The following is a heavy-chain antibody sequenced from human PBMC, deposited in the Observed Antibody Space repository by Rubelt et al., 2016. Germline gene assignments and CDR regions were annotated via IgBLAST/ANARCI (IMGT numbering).Heavy chain of an antibody. D-gene: IGHD4-11*01. Sequence: EVQLVESGGGLVKPGGSLRLSCAASGFTFSSYWMSWVRQAPGKGLEWVANIKQDGSENVYVDSVKVRFTNSGDNAKNSLYRVMNSRGAGDTAVYYCAKGATPTRDLIDYWGQGTLVNGSS. CDR1: GFTFSSYW. V-gene: IGHV3-7*01. J-gene: IGHJ4*02. CDR3: AKGATPTRDLIDY. CDR2: IKQDGSEN.